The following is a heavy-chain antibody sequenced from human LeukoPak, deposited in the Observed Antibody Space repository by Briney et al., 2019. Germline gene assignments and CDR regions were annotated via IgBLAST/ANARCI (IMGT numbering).Heavy chain of an antibody. CDR1: GYTLTELS. Sequence: GASVKVSCKVSGYTLTELSMHWVRQAPGKGLEWMGGFDPEDGETIYAQKFQGRVTMTEDTSTDTAYMELSSLRSEDTAVYYCATARLTGYSSGWNLDYWGQGTLVTVSS. J-gene: IGHJ4*02. CDR2: FDPEDGET. V-gene: IGHV1-24*01. CDR3: ATARLTGYSSGWNLDY. D-gene: IGHD6-19*01.